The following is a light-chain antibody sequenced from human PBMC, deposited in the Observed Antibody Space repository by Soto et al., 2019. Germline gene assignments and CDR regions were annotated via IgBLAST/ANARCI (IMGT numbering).Light chain of an antibody. J-gene: IGKJ3*01. CDR1: QSLLHSNGYNY. CDR2: LGS. Sequence: DIVMTQSPLSLPVTHGEPPSISCRSSQSLLHSNGYNYLDWYLQKPVQSPQLMIYLGSNRASGVPDRFSGSGAGTDFTLKISRVEDEDVGVYYCMQALQSPVTCGPGIKVDI. CDR3: MQALQSPVT. V-gene: IGKV2-28*01.